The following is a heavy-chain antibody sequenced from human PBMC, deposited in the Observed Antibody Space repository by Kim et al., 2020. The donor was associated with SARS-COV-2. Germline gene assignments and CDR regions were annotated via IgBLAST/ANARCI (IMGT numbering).Heavy chain of an antibody. V-gene: IGHV3-30*04. CDR2: ISYDGSNK. Sequence: GGSLRLSCAASGFTFSSYAMHWVRQAPGKGLEWVAVISYDGSNKYYADSVKGRFTISRDNSKNTLYLQMNSLRAEDTAVYYCARVAGASFDYWGQGTLVTVSS. J-gene: IGHJ4*02. CDR3: ARVAGASFDY. CDR1: GFTFSSYA.